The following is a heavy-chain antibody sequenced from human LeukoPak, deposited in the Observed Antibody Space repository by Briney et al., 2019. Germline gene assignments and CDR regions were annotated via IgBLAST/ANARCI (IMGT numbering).Heavy chain of an antibody. CDR1: GYTFTSYD. V-gene: IGHV1-8*01. J-gene: IGHJ5*02. CDR3: ARGLSYYDFWSGSNWFDP. D-gene: IGHD3-3*01. Sequence: GASVKVSCKASGYTFTSYDINWVRQATGQGLEWMGWMNPNSGNTGYAQKFQGRVTMTRNTSISTAYMGLSSLRSEDTAVYYCARGLSYYDFWSGSNWFDPWGQGTLVTVSS. CDR2: MNPNSGNT.